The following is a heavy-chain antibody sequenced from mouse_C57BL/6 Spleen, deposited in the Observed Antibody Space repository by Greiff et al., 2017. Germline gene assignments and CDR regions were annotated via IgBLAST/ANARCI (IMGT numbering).Heavy chain of an antibody. V-gene: IGHV1-50*01. Sequence: VQLQQPGAELVKPGASVKLSCKASGYTFTSYWMQWVKQRPGQGLEWIGEIDPSDSHTNYNQKFKGKANLTVDTSASPAYMQRSSLTSEDAAVYYCTSESGSSSYAMDYWGQGTSVTVSS. CDR1: GYTFTSYW. J-gene: IGHJ4*01. CDR3: TSESGSSSYAMDY. CDR2: IDPSDSHT. D-gene: IGHD1-1*01.